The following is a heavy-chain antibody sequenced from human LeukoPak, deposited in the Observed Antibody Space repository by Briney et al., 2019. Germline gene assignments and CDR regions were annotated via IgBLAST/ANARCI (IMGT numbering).Heavy chain of an antibody. V-gene: IGHV3-7*01. J-gene: IGHJ4*02. CDR1: GFTFSSYW. CDR3: ARETGSSWAYLN. Sequence: GGSLRLSCAASGFTFSSYWMSWVRQAPGKGLEWVANINQDGSEKYYVDSVKGRFTISRDNSKNTLYLQMNSLRAEDTAVYYCARETGSSWAYLNWGQGTLVTVSS. D-gene: IGHD6-13*01. CDR2: INQDGSEK.